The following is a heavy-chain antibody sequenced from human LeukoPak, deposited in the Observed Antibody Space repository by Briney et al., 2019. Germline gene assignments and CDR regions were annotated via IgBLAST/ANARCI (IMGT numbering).Heavy chain of an antibody. CDR3: ARDWGEYSSSSVGY. CDR1: GFSLSSYT. Sequence: GGSLRLSCAASGFSLSSYTMNWVRQAPGKGLEWVSSISGSGSYIYYADSVEGRLTISRDNAKNSLNLEMNSLRAEDTAVYYCARDWGEYSSSSVGYWGQGTLVTVTS. CDR2: ISGSGSYI. V-gene: IGHV3-21*06. J-gene: IGHJ4*02. D-gene: IGHD6-6*01.